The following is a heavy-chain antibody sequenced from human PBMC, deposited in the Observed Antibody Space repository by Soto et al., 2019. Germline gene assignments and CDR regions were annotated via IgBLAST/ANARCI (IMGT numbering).Heavy chain of an antibody. CDR2: ISFSGTT. CDR3: ANLDMITFGGIIGPNDEFDI. CDR1: GHSIADSY. D-gene: IGHD3-16*01. V-gene: IGHV4-59*12. J-gene: IGHJ3*02. Sequence: SETLSLTCTVSGHSIADSYCSWIRQSPGKRLEWIGYISFSGTTNYNPSLKSRVTMSVDTSKNAVSLRLSSVTAADTAAYYCANLDMITFGGIIGPNDEFDIWGQGTLVTVSS.